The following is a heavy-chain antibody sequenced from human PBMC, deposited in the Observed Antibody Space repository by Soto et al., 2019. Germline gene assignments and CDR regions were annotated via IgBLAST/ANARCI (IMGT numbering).Heavy chain of an antibody. Sequence: ASLKVSCKVSGYTLTELSMHWVRQAPGKGLEWMGGFDPEDGETIYAQKFQGRVTMTEDTSTDTAYMELSSLRSEDTAVYYCGTRTTYYYDSSGSLLSKDAFDIWGQGTMVTVSS. CDR3: GTRTTYYYDSSGSLLSKDAFDI. D-gene: IGHD3-22*01. V-gene: IGHV1-24*01. CDR2: FDPEDGET. CDR1: GYTLTELS. J-gene: IGHJ3*02.